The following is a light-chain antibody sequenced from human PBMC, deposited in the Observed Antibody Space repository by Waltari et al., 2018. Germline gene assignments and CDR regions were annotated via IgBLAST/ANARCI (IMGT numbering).Light chain of an antibody. CDR2: KDS. CDR3: QAWDSNVVI. Sequence: SYDLTQPPSVSVSPGQTASITCSGDKLGDKYACWYQQKPGQSPVVVIYKDSRRPSGIPERFSGSNSGNTATLTISGAQALDEADYYCQAWDSNVVIFGGGTKLTVL. J-gene: IGLJ2*01. V-gene: IGLV3-1*01. CDR1: KLGDKY.